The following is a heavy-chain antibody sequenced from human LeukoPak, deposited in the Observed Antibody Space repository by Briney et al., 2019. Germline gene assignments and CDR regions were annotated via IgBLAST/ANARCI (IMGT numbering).Heavy chain of an antibody. J-gene: IGHJ4*02. CDR1: GFTLSSHS. CDR2: ISSSSRYI. D-gene: IGHD3-22*01. V-gene: IGHV3-21*01. Sequence: GGSLRLSCAAYGFTLSSHSMNWVRQAPGKGLEWVSSISSSSRYIHSADSVKGRFTISRDNAKNSLYLQMNSLRAEDTAVYYCARDLYDSGAYSSPIDYWGQGTLVTVSS. CDR3: ARDLYDSGAYSSPIDY.